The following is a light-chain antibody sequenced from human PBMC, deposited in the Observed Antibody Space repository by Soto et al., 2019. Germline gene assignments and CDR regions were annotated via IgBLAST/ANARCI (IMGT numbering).Light chain of an antibody. CDR2: EVS. J-gene: IGLJ1*01. CDR1: SSDVGSYNL. Sequence: QSALTQPASVSGSPGQSITISCTGTSSDVGSYNLVSWYQQYPGKAPKLMIYEVSYRPSGVSNRFSGSKSGNTASLTISGLQAEDEADYYCSSFTTSSTRVFGTGTKVTVL. V-gene: IGLV2-14*02. CDR3: SSFTTSSTRV.